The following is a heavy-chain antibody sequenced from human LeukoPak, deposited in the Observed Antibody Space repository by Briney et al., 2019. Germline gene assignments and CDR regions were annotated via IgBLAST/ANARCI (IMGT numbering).Heavy chain of an antibody. D-gene: IGHD7-27*01. V-gene: IGHV1-46*02. J-gene: IGHJ2*01. Sequence: ASAKDSCMASGYTLNAYHIHSVPQTPEDRPECMGLIMPRVGGTTYAHTFQASAAMAEDTFTSTVYMELSSLTSEDTAVYYCARDYGGNWGTYNYFALWGGGSPVTV. CDR2: IMPRVGGT. CDR1: GYTLNAYH. CDR3: ARDYGGNWGTYNYFAL.